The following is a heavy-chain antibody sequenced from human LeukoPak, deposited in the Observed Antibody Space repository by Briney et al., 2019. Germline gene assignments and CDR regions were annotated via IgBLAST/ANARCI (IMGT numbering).Heavy chain of an antibody. J-gene: IGHJ6*03. CDR3: ARKQLHSSGWSGYYYYYMDV. CDR1: GFTFSSYW. CDR2: IKQDGSEK. D-gene: IGHD6-19*01. V-gene: IGHV3-7*01. Sequence: GGSLRLSCAASGFTFSSYWMSWVRQAPGKGLEWVANIKQDGSEKYYVDSVKGRFTISRDNAKNSLYLQMNSLRAEDTAVYYCARKQLHSSGWSGYYYYYMDVWGKGTTVTVSS.